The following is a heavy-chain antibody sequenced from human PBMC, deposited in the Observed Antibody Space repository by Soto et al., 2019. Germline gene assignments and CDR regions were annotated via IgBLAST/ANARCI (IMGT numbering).Heavy chain of an antibody. V-gene: IGHV1-18*01. Sequence: RASVKVSCKASGYTFTSYGISWVRQAPGQGLEWMGWISAYNGNTNYAQKLQGRVTMTTDTSTSTAYMELRSLRSDDTAVYYCARDRGYSYGHWIGDFDYWGQGTLVTVSS. J-gene: IGHJ4*02. CDR3: ARDRGYSYGHWIGDFDY. D-gene: IGHD5-18*01. CDR1: GYTFTSYG. CDR2: ISAYNGNT.